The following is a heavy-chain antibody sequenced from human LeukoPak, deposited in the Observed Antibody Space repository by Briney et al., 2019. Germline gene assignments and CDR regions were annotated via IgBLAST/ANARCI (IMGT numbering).Heavy chain of an antibody. CDR1: GFTFSTYW. D-gene: IGHD4-11*01. V-gene: IGHV3-74*03. CDR2: INGDGNGT. CDR3: ARSTSHYYYYYMDV. J-gene: IGHJ6*03. Sequence: GRSLRLSCEASGFTFSTYWMQWVRQAPGKGLVWVSRINGDGNGTTYADSVKGRFTITRDNAKNTLYLQMNSLRAEDTAVYYCARSTSHYYYYYMDVWGKGTTVTVS.